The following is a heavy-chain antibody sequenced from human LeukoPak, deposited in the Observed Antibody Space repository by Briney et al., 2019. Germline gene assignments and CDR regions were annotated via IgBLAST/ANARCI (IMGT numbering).Heavy chain of an antibody. Sequence: SETLSLTCAVYGGSFSGYFWSWIRQPPGKGLEWIGDINHNGGTNYNPSLKSRVTISVDKSKNQFSLKLSSVTAADTAVYYCAGSSGWYGFGYWGQGTLVTVSS. CDR2: INHNGGT. J-gene: IGHJ4*02. D-gene: IGHD6-19*01. V-gene: IGHV4-34*01. CDR3: AGSSGWYGFGY. CDR1: GGSFSGYF.